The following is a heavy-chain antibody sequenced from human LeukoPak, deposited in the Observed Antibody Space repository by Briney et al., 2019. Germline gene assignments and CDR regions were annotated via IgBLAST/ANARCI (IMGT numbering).Heavy chain of an antibody. J-gene: IGHJ4*02. V-gene: IGHV3-33*01. D-gene: IGHD4-17*01. CDR3: ARDLYGDYYFDY. CDR2: IWYDGSNK. Sequence: RGSLKLSCAASGFTFSSYGMHWVRQAPGKGLEWVAVIWYDGSNKYYADSVKGRFTISRDNSKNTLYLQMNSLRAEDTAVYYCARDLYGDYYFDYWGQGTLVTVSS. CDR1: GFTFSSYG.